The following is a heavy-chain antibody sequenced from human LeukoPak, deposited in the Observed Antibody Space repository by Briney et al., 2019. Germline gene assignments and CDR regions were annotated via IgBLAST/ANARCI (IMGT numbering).Heavy chain of an antibody. V-gene: IGHV4-30-4*01. J-gene: IGHJ4*02. CDR2: IYYSGST. Sequence: PSETLSLTCTVSGGPISSGDYYWSWIRQPPGKGLEWIGYIYYSGSTYYNPSLKSRVTISIDTSKNQFSLKLNSETAADTAVYYCARDSSAVGRTDCWGQGTLVTVSS. D-gene: IGHD3-22*01. CDR3: ARDSSAVGRTDC. CDR1: GGPISSGDYY.